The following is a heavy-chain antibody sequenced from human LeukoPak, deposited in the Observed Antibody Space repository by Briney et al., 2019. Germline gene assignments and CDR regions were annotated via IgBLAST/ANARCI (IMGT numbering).Heavy chain of an antibody. J-gene: IGHJ1*01. Sequence: GGSLRLSCAASGFSFSGFSMNWVRQAPGKGLVWVSRINSDGSTTSYADSVKGRFTISRDNAKNTLYLQMNSLRAEDTAVYYCARGHYYDSSGYPEYFQHWGQGTLVTVSS. V-gene: IGHV3-74*01. D-gene: IGHD3-22*01. CDR3: ARGHYYDSSGYPEYFQH. CDR2: INSDGSTT. CDR1: GFSFSGFS.